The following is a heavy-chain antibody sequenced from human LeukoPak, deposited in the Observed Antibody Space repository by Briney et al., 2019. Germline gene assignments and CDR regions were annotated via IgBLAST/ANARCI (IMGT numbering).Heavy chain of an antibody. CDR3: AKEYTPSSPLGELDS. V-gene: IGHV3-30*02. Sequence: PGGSLRLSCAVSGFNLNSYAMHWVRQAPGKGLEWVAVIRHDEANSFYADSVQGRFTISRDTSKKLLYLQMNSPRVEDTAVYYCAKEYTPSSPLGELDSWGQGTPVTVSS. J-gene: IGHJ4*02. CDR2: IRHDEANS. D-gene: IGHD6-6*01. CDR1: GFNLNSYA.